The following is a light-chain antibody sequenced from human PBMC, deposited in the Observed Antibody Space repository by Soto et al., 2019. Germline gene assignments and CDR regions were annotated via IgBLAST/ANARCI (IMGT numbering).Light chain of an antibody. J-gene: IGLJ1*01. CDR2: GNI. CDR1: SSNIGAGYD. V-gene: IGLV1-40*01. CDR3: CLYIGATTYV. Sequence: QSVLTQPPSVSGAPGQRVTISCTGSSSNIGAGYDVHWYQQLPGTAPKLLIYGNINRPSGVPDRFSGSKSGTSASLAITGLQAEDEADYYCCLYIGATTYVFGTGTKVTVL.